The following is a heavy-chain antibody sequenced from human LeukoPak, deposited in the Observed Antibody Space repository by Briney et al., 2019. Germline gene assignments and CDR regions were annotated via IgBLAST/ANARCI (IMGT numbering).Heavy chain of an antibody. CDR3: ARENVVGTGAFDY. J-gene: IGHJ4*02. CDR2: ITGSGDRT. D-gene: IGHD2-15*01. Sequence: PGGSLRLSCTGSGFIFSNYGINWVRQAPGKGLEWLSHITGSGDRTHYANSVKGRFTISRDNAKNSLFLQMDSLRAEDTAVYYCARENVVGTGAFDYWGQGTLVTVLS. V-gene: IGHV3-48*01. CDR1: GFIFSNYG.